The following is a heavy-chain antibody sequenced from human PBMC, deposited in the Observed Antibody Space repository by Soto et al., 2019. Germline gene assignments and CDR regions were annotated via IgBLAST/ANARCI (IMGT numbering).Heavy chain of an antibody. D-gene: IGHD3-16*01. CDR3: ARGGDPGLGTPLLN. J-gene: IGHJ4*02. CDR1: GYTFTNNY. Sequence: QVQLVQSGAEVKKPGASVKVSCRASGYTFTNNYMHWLRQAPGQGLEWMGLINPSGGSTSFVQRFQGRITMTRDTSTSTGYMGQSSLTSDDTAMYYCARGGDPGLGTPLLNWGQGTLVTVSS. V-gene: IGHV1-46*01. CDR2: INPSGGST.